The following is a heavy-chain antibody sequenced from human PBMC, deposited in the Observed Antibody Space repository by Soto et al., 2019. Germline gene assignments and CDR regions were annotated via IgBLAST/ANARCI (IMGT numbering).Heavy chain of an antibody. CDR3: ARDRLANCFAP. J-gene: IGHJ5*02. CDR2: IYYSWST. CDR1: GGSISTYY. V-gene: IGHV4-59*01. D-gene: IGHD3-9*01. Sequence: PSETLSLTCTVSGGSISTYYWILSRQPPGKGLEWIWYIYYSWSTNYNPSLKSRVTISLDTSKNQFSLKLRSVTAADTAVYYCARDRLANCFAPSGQRTLVNVSS.